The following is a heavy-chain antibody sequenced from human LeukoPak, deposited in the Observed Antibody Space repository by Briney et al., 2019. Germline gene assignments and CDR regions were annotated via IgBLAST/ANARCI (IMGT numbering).Heavy chain of an antibody. Sequence: SETLSLTCTVSGGSISNCYWNWIRQPPGKGLEWIGYIYNSGSINYNPSLKSRVNISVDTSKNQFSLRLTSVSAADTAVYYCARGFDSKSTYFDYWGQGTLLTVSS. CDR3: ARGFDSKSTYFDY. D-gene: IGHD5-12*01. CDR2: IYNSGSI. J-gene: IGHJ4*02. V-gene: IGHV4-59*01. CDR1: GGSISNCY.